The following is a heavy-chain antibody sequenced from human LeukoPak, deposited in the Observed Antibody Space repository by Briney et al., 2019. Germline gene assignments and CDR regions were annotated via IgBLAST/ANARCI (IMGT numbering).Heavy chain of an antibody. CDR2: IYYSGST. CDR3: ARVCEYQLLDY. J-gene: IGHJ4*02. D-gene: IGHD2-2*01. V-gene: IGHV4-39*07. Sequence: PSETLSLICTVSGGSISSSSYYWGWNRQPPGKGLEWIGSIYYSGSTYYNPSLKSRVTISVDTSKNQFSLKLSSVTATDTAVYYCARVCEYQLLDYWGQGTLVTVSS. CDR1: GGSISSSSYY.